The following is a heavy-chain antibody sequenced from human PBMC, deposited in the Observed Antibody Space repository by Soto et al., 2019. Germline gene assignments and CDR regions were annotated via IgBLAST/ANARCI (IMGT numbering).Heavy chain of an antibody. CDR1: GFTFTSSA. J-gene: IGHJ3*02. CDR3: ATEQQLEDAFDI. CDR2: IVVGSGNT. V-gene: IGHV1-58*01. D-gene: IGHD6-13*01. Sequence: QMKLVQSGPEVKKPGTSVKVSCKASGFTFTSSAVQWVRQARGQRLEWIGWIVVGSGNTNYAQKFQERVTITRDMSTSTAYMELSSLRSEDTAVYYCATEQQLEDAFDIWGQGTMVTVSS.